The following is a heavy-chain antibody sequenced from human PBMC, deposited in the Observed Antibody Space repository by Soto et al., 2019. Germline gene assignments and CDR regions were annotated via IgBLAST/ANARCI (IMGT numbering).Heavy chain of an antibody. V-gene: IGHV4-39*01. D-gene: IGHD3-22*01. CDR2: IYYSGST. Sequence: QLQLQESGPGLVKPSETLSLTCTVSGGSISSSSYYWGWIRQPPGKGLEWIGSIYYSGSTYYNPSLKSRVTISVDTSKNQFSLKLSSVTAADTAVYYCARRTLAYYYDSSGYYFDIWGQGTMVTVSS. J-gene: IGHJ3*02. CDR1: GGSISSSSYY. CDR3: ARRTLAYYYDSSGYYFDI.